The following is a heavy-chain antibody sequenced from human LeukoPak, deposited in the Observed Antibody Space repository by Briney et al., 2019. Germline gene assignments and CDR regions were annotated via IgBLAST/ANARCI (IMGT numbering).Heavy chain of an antibody. CDR2: IYYSGST. Sequence: SETLTLTCTVSGGSISSYYWSWIRQPPGKGLEWIGYIYYSGSTSYNPSLKSRVTISVDTSKNQFSLKLSSVTAADTAVYYCARGYSGSYGRFDYWGQGTLVTVSS. J-gene: IGHJ4*02. CDR1: GGSISSYY. CDR3: ARGYSGSYGRFDY. V-gene: IGHV4-59*01. D-gene: IGHD1-26*01.